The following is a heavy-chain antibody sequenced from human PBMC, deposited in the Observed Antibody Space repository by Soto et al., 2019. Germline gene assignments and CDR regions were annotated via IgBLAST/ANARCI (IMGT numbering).Heavy chain of an antibody. V-gene: IGHV2-5*02. CDR2: IYWDDDH. D-gene: IGHD2-8*01. Sequence: QITLKESGPTLVRPTQTLTLTCTFSGFSLSTNGVGVGWLRQPPGKALEWLALIYWDDDHRYSPSLKTRLTITKDPSKNQVVLTMTKFDPADTATYYCAREMYHSTYFDSWGQGTLVTVSS. CDR1: GFSLSTNGVG. J-gene: IGHJ4*02. CDR3: AREMYHSTYFDS.